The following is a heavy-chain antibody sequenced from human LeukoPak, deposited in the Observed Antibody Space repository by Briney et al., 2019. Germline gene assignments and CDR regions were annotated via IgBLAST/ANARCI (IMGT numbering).Heavy chain of an antibody. V-gene: IGHV4-38-2*01. D-gene: IGHD2-2*02. Sequence: SETLSLTCAVSGYSISSGYCWGWIRQPPGKGLEWIGSIYHSGSTYYNPSLKSRVTISVDTSKNQFSLKLSSVTAADTAVYYCASSLIVVVPAAIETDYWGQGTLVTVSS. CDR1: GYSISSGYC. CDR2: IYHSGST. CDR3: ASSLIVVVPAAIETDY. J-gene: IGHJ4*02.